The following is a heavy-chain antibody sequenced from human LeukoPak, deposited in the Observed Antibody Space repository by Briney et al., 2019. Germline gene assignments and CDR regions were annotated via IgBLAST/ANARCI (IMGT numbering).Heavy chain of an antibody. V-gene: IGHV4-38-2*02. J-gene: IGHJ4*02. CDR3: ARERATTYYDILTGYYPFDY. Sequence: SETLSLTCTVSGYSISSGYYWGWIRQPPGKGLEWIGSIYHSGSTYYNPSLQSRVTISVDTSKNQFSLKLSSVTAADTAVYYCARERATTYYDILTGYYPFDYWGQGTLVTVSS. D-gene: IGHD3-9*01. CDR2: IYHSGST. CDR1: GYSISSGYY.